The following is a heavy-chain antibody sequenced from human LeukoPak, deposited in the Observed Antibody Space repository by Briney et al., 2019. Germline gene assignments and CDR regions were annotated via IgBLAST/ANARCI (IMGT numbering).Heavy chain of an antibody. V-gene: IGHV3-30*02. J-gene: IGHJ6*04. CDR1: GFTFRSYG. CDR3: AELGFTMIGGV. Sequence: GGSLRLSCAAWGFTFRSYGMHWVRQATGKGLEGVAYMQYYGSNEQFADSVKGRFSISRDSSKNILYLQVNSLRAEDTAVYYCAELGFTMIGGVWGKGTTVTISS. CDR2: MQYYGSNE. D-gene: IGHD3-10*02.